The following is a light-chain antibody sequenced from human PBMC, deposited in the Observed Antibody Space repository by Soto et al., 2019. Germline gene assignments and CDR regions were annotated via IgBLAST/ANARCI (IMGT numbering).Light chain of an antibody. J-gene: IGKJ1*01. Sequence: DIQMTQSPSTLSTSIGDRVTITCRASQSISDSLAWYQQKPGKAPKLLIYDASSLESGVPSRFSGSGSGTEFTLTISSLQPDDFATYYCQQYNSYWTFGQGTKVDI. CDR3: QQYNSYWT. V-gene: IGKV1-5*01. CDR1: QSISDS. CDR2: DAS.